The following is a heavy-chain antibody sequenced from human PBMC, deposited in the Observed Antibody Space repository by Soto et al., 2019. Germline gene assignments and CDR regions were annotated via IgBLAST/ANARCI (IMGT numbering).Heavy chain of an antibody. D-gene: IGHD2-15*01. CDR3: TKYRRTDAEGYSFDY. CDR1: GDSISTFY. Sequence: PSEALSVTCTVSGDSISTFYWSWIRQTPGKVLEWVGYIHYSGSTNSNPSLKSRVTMSVDSAKNHFSLQLSSVTAAETAVYFCTKYRRTDAEGYSFDYWGQGALVTVSS. V-gene: IGHV4-59*01. J-gene: IGHJ4*02. CDR2: IHYSGST.